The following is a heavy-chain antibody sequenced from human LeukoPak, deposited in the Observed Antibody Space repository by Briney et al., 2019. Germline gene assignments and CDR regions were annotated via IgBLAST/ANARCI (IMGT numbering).Heavy chain of an antibody. J-gene: IGHJ6*03. D-gene: IGHD4-23*01. CDR2: MYHSGST. Sequence: SETLSLTCTVSNYSISTDYYWGWIRQPPGKGLEWIGTMYHSGSTYYNPSLKSRVTISVDTSKNQFSLKLSSVTAADTAVYYCAGGGYGGMYYYYMDVWGKGTTVTVSS. V-gene: IGHV4-38-2*02. CDR3: AGGGYGGMYYYYMDV. CDR1: NYSISTDYY.